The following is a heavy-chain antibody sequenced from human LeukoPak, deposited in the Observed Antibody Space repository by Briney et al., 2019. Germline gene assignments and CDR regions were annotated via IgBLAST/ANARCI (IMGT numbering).Heavy chain of an antibody. Sequence: ASVKLSCKVSGYTRTVLSIHWVRQAPGQGLEWMGGSDPADGERVYAQRFQGRVTMTEDTTADTAYMGLSSLRSEDTAVYYCVLVWFGELFTWFDPWGQGTLVTVSS. D-gene: IGHD3-10*01. J-gene: IGHJ5*02. CDR3: VLVWFGELFTWFDP. V-gene: IGHV1-24*01. CDR2: SDPADGER. CDR1: GYTRTVLS.